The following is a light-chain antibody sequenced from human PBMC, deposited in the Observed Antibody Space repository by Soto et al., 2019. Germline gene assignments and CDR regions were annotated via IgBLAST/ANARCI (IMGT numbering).Light chain of an antibody. CDR1: EDISNS. CDR2: DAS. CDR3: QQYEHLIT. V-gene: IGKV1-33*01. Sequence: DIQMTQSPSSLSASVGDRVTITCQASEDISNSLNWYQQKPGKAPKLLIFDASNLETGVPSRFSGSGSGTDFTFTISSPQPEDLATYYCQQYEHLITFGQGTRLEIK. J-gene: IGKJ5*01.